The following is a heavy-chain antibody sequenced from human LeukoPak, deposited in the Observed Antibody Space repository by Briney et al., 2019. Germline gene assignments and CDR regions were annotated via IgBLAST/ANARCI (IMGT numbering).Heavy chain of an antibody. CDR1: GFTFDDHA. J-gene: IGHJ3*02. D-gene: IGHD3-10*01. CDR3: ASQTKHYYGSGSYWSAFDI. Sequence: GGSLRLSCAASGFTFDDHAMHWVRQGPGKSLEWVSLSGDDGSTKYAESVKGRFTISRDYSKNSLYLEMNSLRIEDTALYHCASQTKHYYGSGSYWSAFDIWGQGTMVTVSS. V-gene: IGHV3-43*02. CDR2: SGDDGST.